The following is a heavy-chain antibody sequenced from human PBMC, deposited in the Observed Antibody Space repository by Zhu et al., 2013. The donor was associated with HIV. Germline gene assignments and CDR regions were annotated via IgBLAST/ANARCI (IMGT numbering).Heavy chain of an antibody. CDR1: GGSISSGDYY. J-gene: IGHJ4*02. D-gene: IGHD6-13*01. V-gene: IGHV4-30-4*01. Sequence: VQLQESGPGLVKPSQTLSLTCTVSGGSISSGDYYWSWIRQPPGKGLEWIGYIYYSGSTYYNPSLKSRVTISVDTSKNQFSLKLSSVTAADTAVYYCARDVKRPGIAAAGASFDYWGQGTLVTVSS. CDR3: ARDVKRPGIAAAGASFDY. CDR2: IYYSGST.